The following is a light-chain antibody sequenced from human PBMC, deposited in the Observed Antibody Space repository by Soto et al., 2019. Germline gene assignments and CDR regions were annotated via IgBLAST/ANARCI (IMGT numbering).Light chain of an antibody. V-gene: IGLV2-11*01. CDR3: CSFAGGYTYV. CDR1: SSDVGGYNY. J-gene: IGLJ1*01. Sequence: QSVLTQPRSVSGSPGQSVTISCTGTSSDVGGYNYVSWYQQHPGKAPKLMIYDVSKRPSGAPDRFSGSKSGNTASLTISGLQAEDEADFYCCSFAGGYTYVFGPGTKVTVL. CDR2: DVS.